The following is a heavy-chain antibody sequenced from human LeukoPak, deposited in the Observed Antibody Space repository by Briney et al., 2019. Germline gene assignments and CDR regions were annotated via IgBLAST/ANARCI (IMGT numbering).Heavy chain of an antibody. CDR3: ARVESGWYNY. CDR1: GGSISSSSYY. J-gene: IGHJ4*02. D-gene: IGHD6-19*01. V-gene: IGHV4-39*01. Sequence: PSETLSLTCTVSGGSISSSSYYWGWIRQPPGKGLEWIGNIFYSGNTYKNPSLKSRVTMSVDTSKNQFSLKLSSVTAADTAVYYCARVESGWYNYWGQGTLVTVSS. CDR2: IFYSGNT.